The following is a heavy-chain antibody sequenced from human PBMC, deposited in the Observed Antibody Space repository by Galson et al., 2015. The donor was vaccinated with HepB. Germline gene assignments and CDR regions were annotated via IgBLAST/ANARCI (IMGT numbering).Heavy chain of an antibody. Sequence: SLRLSCAASGFTFSSYSMNWVRQAPGKGLEWVSSISSSSSYIYYADSVKGRFTISRDNAKNSLYLQMNSLRAEDTAVYYCARDGSFSQLVDLRGGMDVWGQGTTVTVSS. CDR2: ISSSSSYI. J-gene: IGHJ6*02. CDR1: GFTFSSYS. D-gene: IGHD6-6*01. CDR3: ARDGSFSQLVDLRGGMDV. V-gene: IGHV3-21*01.